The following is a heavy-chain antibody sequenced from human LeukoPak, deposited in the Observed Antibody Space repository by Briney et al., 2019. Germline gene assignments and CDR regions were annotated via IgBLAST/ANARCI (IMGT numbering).Heavy chain of an antibody. D-gene: IGHD3-3*01. CDR1: GYTFVNYG. V-gene: IGHV1-18*01. CDR2: ISAYNGNT. CDR3: ARGFWSSSRCYNHYYMDV. Sequence: ASAKVSCKASGYTFVNYGISWVRRAPGQGLKWVGWISAYNGNTNYAQKFEGRVTLTTDTSTNMAYLEVRSLRSDDTAVYYCARGFWSSSRCYNHYYMDVWGKGTTDIVSS. J-gene: IGHJ6*03.